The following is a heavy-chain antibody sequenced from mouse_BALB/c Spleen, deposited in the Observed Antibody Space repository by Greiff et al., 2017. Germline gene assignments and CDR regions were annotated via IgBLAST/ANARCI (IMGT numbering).Heavy chain of an antibody. J-gene: IGHJ2*01. Sequence: QVQLQQSGAELVRPGTSVKVSCKASGYAFTNYLIEWVKQRPGQGLEWIGVINPGSGGTNYNEKFKGKATLTAAKSSSTAYMQLSRLTSDDAAVYFGARGDYYVSSYFDYWGQGTTLTVSS. D-gene: IGHD1-1*01. CDR3: ARGDYYVSSYFDY. CDR2: INPGSGGT. V-gene: IGHV1-54*01. CDR1: GYAFTNYL.